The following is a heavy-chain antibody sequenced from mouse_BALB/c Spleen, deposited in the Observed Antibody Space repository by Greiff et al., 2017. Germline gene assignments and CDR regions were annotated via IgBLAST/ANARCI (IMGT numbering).Heavy chain of an antibody. CDR1: GFTFNTYA. CDR3: VTGEEAWFAY. Sequence: EVKLVESGGGLVQPKGSLKLSCAASGFTFNTYAMNWVRQAPGKGLEWVARIRSKSNNYATYYADSVKDRFTISRDDSQSMLYLQMNNLKTEDTAMYYCVTGEEAWFAYWGQGTLVTVSA. V-gene: IGHV10-1*02. J-gene: IGHJ3*01. CDR2: IRSKSNNYAT. D-gene: IGHD4-1*01.